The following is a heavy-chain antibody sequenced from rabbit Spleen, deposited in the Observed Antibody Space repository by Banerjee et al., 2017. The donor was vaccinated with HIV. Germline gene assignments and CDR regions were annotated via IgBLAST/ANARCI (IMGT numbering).Heavy chain of an antibody. V-gene: IGHV1S45*01. CDR2: IYTGSSGST. CDR3: ARDYPGVYWGFNL. J-gene: IGHJ4*01. D-gene: IGHD7-1*01. Sequence: QQQLEESGGGLVKPGGTLTLTCKASGFDFSSYYMCWVRQAPGKGLEWIACIYTGSSGSTYYASWAKGRFTISKASSTTVTLQMTSLTAADTATYFCARDYPGVYWGFNLWGPGTLVTVS. CDR1: GFDFSSYY.